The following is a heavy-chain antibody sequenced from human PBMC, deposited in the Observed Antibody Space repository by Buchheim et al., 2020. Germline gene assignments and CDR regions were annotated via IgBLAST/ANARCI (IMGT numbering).Heavy chain of an antibody. D-gene: IGHD3-16*01. CDR3: AKGLERLVSFLRRYYGMDV. Sequence: EVQLLESGGGLVQPGGSLRLSCAASGFTFSRYAMSWVRQAPGKGLEWGSAISGSGGSTYYADFVKGRFTISRDNSKNPLSLQMNSLRAEDTAVYYCAKGLERLVSFLRRYYGMDVWGQGTT. V-gene: IGHV3-23*01. CDR2: ISGSGGST. CDR1: GFTFSRYA. J-gene: IGHJ6*02.